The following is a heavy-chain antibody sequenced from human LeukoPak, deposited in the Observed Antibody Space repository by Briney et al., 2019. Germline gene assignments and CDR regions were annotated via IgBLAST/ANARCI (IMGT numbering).Heavy chain of an antibody. J-gene: IGHJ5*02. D-gene: IGHD4-17*01. V-gene: IGHV4-4*07. Sequence: SETLPLTCTVSGGSISSYYWSWIRQPAGKGLEWIGRVFTSGSTNYNPSLKSRVTMSLDTPKNQFSLKLSSVTAADTAVYYCARGENYFDPWGQGTLVTVSS. CDR1: GGSISSYY. CDR3: ARGENYFDP. CDR2: VFTSGST.